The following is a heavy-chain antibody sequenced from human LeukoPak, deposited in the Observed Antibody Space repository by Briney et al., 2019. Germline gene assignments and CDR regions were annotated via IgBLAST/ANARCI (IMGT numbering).Heavy chain of an antibody. CDR2: ISESDGRT. D-gene: IGHD2-21*02. Sequence: GGSLRLSCAASGFTFSNYAMTWVRQAPGKGLEWVSVISESDGRTFYADSVKGRFTISRDNSKNTLYLQMNSLRAEDTAVYYCARDLRLGEVVTAEPFDYWGQGTLVTVSS. J-gene: IGHJ4*02. V-gene: IGHV3-23*01. CDR3: ARDLRLGEVVTAEPFDY. CDR1: GFTFSNYA.